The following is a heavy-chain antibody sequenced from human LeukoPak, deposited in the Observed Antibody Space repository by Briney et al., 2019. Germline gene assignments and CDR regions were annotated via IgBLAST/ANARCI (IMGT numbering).Heavy chain of an antibody. CDR3: GRDGSVLWRCYRSISYNYYLGV. V-gene: IGHV3-30-3*01. J-gene: IGHJ6*03. CDR2: ISFDGGSK. Sequence: GGSLRLSCAASGFTFSNYPMHWVRQAPGKGLEWVAVISFDGGSKYYSDSVRGRFIVSRDNAKSTLYLQMNSLRPEDTAVYFCGRDGSVLWRCYRSISYNYYLGVWGEGTTVTVSS. D-gene: IGHD3-3*01. CDR1: GFTFSNYP.